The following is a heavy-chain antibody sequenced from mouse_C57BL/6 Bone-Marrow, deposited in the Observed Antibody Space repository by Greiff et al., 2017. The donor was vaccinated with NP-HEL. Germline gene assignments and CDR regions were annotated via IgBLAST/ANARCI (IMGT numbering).Heavy chain of an antibody. CDR3: VRHGAQARGYAMDY. D-gene: IGHD3-2*02. J-gene: IGHJ4*01. Sequence: EVQGVESGGGLVQPKGSLKLSCAASGFSFNTYAMNWVRQAPGKGLEWVARIRSKSNNYATYYADSVKDRFTISRDDSESMLYLQMNNLKTEDTAMYYCVRHGAQARGYAMDYWGQGTSVTVSS. CDR1: GFSFNTYA. CDR2: IRSKSNNYAT. V-gene: IGHV10-1*01.